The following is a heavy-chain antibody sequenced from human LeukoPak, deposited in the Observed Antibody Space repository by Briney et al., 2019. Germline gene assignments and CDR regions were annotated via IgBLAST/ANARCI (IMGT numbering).Heavy chain of an antibody. CDR3: AKEVVATIEGGPFDY. D-gene: IGHD5-12*01. CDR2: ISYDGSNK. Sequence: GGSLRLSCAASGFTFSSYGMHWVRQAPGKGLEWVAVISYDGSNKYYADSVKGRFTISRDNSKNTLYLQMNSLRAEDTAVYYCAKEVVATIEGGPFDYWGQGTLVTVSS. J-gene: IGHJ4*02. CDR1: GFTFSSYG. V-gene: IGHV3-30*18.